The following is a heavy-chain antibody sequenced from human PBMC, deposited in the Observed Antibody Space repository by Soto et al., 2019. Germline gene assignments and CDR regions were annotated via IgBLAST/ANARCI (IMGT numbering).Heavy chain of an antibody. J-gene: IGHJ4*02. CDR2: IYYSGST. Sequence: SEMLSLTCSVAGGSISSYYWRCIRQPPGKGLEWIGYIYYSGSTNYNPSLKSRVTISVDTSKNQFSLKLSSVTAADTAVYYCARAHPDYYGSGSGYYFDYWGQGTLVTVSS. D-gene: IGHD3-10*01. CDR3: ARAHPDYYGSGSGYYFDY. V-gene: IGHV4-59*01. CDR1: GGSISSYY.